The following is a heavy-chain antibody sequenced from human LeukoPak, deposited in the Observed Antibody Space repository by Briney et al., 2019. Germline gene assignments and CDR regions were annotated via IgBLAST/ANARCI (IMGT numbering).Heavy chain of an antibody. CDR1: GFTFSTYS. J-gene: IGHJ3*02. CDR3: ARASVSGSYAWTTPDAFDI. CDR2: ISSTSGYI. D-gene: IGHD1-26*01. Sequence: PGGSLRLSCAASGFTFSTYSMNWVRQVPGKGLEWVSSISSTSGYIYYADSVKGRFTISRDNAKNSLYLQMNSLRAEDTALYYCARASVSGSYAWTTPDAFDIWGQGTMVTVSS. V-gene: IGHV3-21*01.